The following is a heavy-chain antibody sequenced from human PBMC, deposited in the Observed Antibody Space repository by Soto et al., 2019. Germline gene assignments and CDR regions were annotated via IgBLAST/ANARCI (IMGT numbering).Heavy chain of an antibody. Sequence: QAQLVESGGGVVQPGRSLRLSCAASGFAFSSYGMQWVRQAPGTGLEWVAVISYDGSLQHYADSVKGRFTISRDNAKNMVLLQMSSLRAEDTAVYYCVSDRGYGHASVPYSWGQGTLVSVSS. CDR2: ISYDGSLQ. CDR3: VSDRGYGHASVPYS. CDR1: GFAFSSYG. J-gene: IGHJ4*02. D-gene: IGHD5-18*01. V-gene: IGHV3-30*03.